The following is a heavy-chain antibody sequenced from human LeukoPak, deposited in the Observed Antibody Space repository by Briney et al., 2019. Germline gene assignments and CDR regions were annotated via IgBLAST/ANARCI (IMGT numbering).Heavy chain of an antibody. CDR2: ISGSGGST. Sequence: PGGSLRLSCGASGFTFSSYAMSWVRQAPGKGLEWVSAISGSGGSTSYADSVKGRFTISRDNSKNTLYLQMNNLGAEDTAVYYCAKVSGGSSLPAYFDYWGQGTLVTVSS. D-gene: IGHD2-15*01. V-gene: IGHV3-23*01. CDR1: GFTFSSYA. J-gene: IGHJ4*02. CDR3: AKVSGGSSLPAYFDY.